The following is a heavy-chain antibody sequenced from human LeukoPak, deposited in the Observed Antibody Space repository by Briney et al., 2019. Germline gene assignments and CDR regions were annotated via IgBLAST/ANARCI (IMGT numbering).Heavy chain of an antibody. V-gene: IGHV3-30*02. Sequence: PGGSLRLSCGASGFDFSNNGMHWVRQAPGKGLEWVAFIRYDAANQYYADSVKGRFTISRDNSKNTLYLQMDSLRSEDTAIYHCAKDIAVSDSYFDYRGKGTLVTVSS. D-gene: IGHD6-19*01. CDR1: GFDFSNNG. CDR2: IRYDAANQ. CDR3: AKDIAVSDSYFDY. J-gene: IGHJ4*02.